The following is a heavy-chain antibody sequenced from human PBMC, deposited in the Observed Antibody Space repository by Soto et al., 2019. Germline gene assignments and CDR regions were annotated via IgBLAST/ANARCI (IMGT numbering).Heavy chain of an antibody. Sequence: QVQLVESGGGVVQPGRSLRLSCAASGFTFSSYGMHWVRQAPGKGLEWVAVIWYDGSNKYYADSVKGRFTISRDNSKNTLYLQMNSLRAEDTAVYYCARGGARNSSGWYYFDYWGQGTLVTVSS. CDR3: ARGGARNSSGWYYFDY. CDR1: GFTFSSYG. J-gene: IGHJ4*02. V-gene: IGHV3-33*01. CDR2: IWYDGSNK. D-gene: IGHD6-19*01.